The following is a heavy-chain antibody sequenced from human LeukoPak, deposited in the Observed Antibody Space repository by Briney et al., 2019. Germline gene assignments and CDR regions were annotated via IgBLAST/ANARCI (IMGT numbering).Heavy chain of an antibody. Sequence: GGSLRLSCAASGFTFSSYWMHWVRQAPGKGLVWVSRIRSDGSNTNYADSVKGRFTISRDNAKNSLYLQMNSLRAEDTAVYYCARGCSGGSCYSDYYYYYMDVWGKGTTVTISS. J-gene: IGHJ6*03. CDR2: IRSDGSNT. CDR3: ARGCSGGSCYSDYYYYYMDV. V-gene: IGHV3-74*01. CDR1: GFTFSSYW. D-gene: IGHD2-15*01.